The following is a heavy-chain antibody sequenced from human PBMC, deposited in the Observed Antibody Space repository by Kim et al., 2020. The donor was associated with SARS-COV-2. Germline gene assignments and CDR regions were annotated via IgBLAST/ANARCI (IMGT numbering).Heavy chain of an antibody. Sequence: ISNYNPSRKSRVTMSIEPSKNQFSLRLSSVTPADTAVYYCATWDKNWFDPWGQGTLVTVSS. V-gene: IGHV4-59*10. J-gene: IGHJ5*02. CDR2: IS. CDR3: ATWDKNWFDP.